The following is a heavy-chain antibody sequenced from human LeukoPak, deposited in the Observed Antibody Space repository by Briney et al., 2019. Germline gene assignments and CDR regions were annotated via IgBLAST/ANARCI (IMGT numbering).Heavy chain of an antibody. D-gene: IGHD2-2*01. V-gene: IGHV1-2*02. CDR2: INPNSGGT. Sequence: GASLKVSSKAPGYTFTGYYMPWVRQAPGQGLEWMGWINPNSGGTNYAQKFQGRVTMTRDTSISTAYMELSRLRSDDTAVYYCARDQGTYCRSTSCPTRFDPWGQGTLVTVSS. J-gene: IGHJ5*02. CDR1: GYTFTGYY. CDR3: ARDQGTYCRSTSCPTRFDP.